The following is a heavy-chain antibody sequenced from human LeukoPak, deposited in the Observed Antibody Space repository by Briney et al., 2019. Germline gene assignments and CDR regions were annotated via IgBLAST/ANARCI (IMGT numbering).Heavy chain of an antibody. CDR3: ARVGAEMATINY. CDR1: GYTFTGHY. Sequence: GASVKVSCKASGYTFTGHYMHWVRQAPGQGLEWMGRINPNSGGTNYAQKFQGRVTMTRDTSISTAYMELSRLRSDDTAVYYCARVGAEMATINYWGQGTLVTVSS. D-gene: IGHD5-24*01. J-gene: IGHJ4*02. CDR2: INPNSGGT. V-gene: IGHV1-2*06.